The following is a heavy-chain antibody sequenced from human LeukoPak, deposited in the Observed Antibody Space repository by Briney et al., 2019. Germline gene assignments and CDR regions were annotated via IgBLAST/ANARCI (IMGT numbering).Heavy chain of an antibody. J-gene: IGHJ4*02. Sequence: PGGSLRLSCAASGFTFSSYSMNWVRQAPGKGLEWVAVISYDGSMQYSADSVKGRFTISRDNSKNTLYLQMNNLRAEDTAVYYCARGNDYYDSSGYYYWGQGTLVTVSS. D-gene: IGHD3-22*01. CDR3: ARGNDYYDSSGYYY. V-gene: IGHV3-30*03. CDR2: ISYDGSMQ. CDR1: GFTFSSYS.